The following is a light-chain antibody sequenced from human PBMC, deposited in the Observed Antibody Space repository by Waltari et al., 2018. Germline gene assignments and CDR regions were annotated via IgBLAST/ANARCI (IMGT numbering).Light chain of an antibody. CDR1: NSDIGRYNY. CDR3: SSYTLDIKMI. CDR2: DVN. V-gene: IGLV2-14*03. Sequence: QSALTQPASMSGSPGQLITISCTGSNSDIGRYNYVSWYQQYPGKAPNVLIYDVNKRPSGASDRFSGSKSGNTASLTISGLQAEDEADYYCSSYTLDIKMIFGGGTKLTVL. J-gene: IGLJ2*01.